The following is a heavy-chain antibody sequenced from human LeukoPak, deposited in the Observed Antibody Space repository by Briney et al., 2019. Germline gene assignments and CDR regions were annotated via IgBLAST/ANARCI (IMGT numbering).Heavy chain of an antibody. D-gene: IGHD6-19*01. CDR1: GYTLTELS. Sequence: ASVKVSCKVSGYTLTELSMHWVRQAPGKGLEWMGGFDPEDGETIYAQKLQGRVTMTTDTSTSTAYMELRSLRSDDTAVYYCARGQWLSPLDYWGQGTLVTVSS. V-gene: IGHV1-24*01. CDR2: FDPEDGET. CDR3: ARGQWLSPLDY. J-gene: IGHJ4*02.